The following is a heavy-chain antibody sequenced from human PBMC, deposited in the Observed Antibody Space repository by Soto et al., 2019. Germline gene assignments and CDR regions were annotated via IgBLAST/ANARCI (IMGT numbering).Heavy chain of an antibody. J-gene: IGHJ4*02. V-gene: IGHV1-18*01. Sequence: ASVKVSCKASGYTFASYGFSWVRQAPVQGLEWVAWISANSGDTNSAQKFQDRVTLTTDTSTSTAYMALRSLRSDDTAVYYCARDFRDSCRGTSGIDFHYWGQGTLVSVCS. CDR1: GYTFASYG. CDR3: ARDFRDSCRGTSGIDFHY. D-gene: IGHD6-19*01. CDR2: ISANSGDT.